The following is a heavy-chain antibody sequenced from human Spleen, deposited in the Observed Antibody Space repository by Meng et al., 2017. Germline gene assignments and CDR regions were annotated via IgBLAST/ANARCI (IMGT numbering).Heavy chain of an antibody. CDR2: INTDASST. J-gene: IGHJ6*02. CDR3: ARDPDHSGGYYNYHYGMDV. D-gene: IGHD2-15*01. Sequence: GWSLRLSCAASGFSVIHNYMSWVRQAPGEGLVWVSRINTDASSTTYADSVKGRFTISRDDAKNTVYLQMNNLRAEDTAVYYCARDPDHSGGYYNYHYGMDVWGQGTTVTVSS. CDR1: GFSVIHNY. V-gene: IGHV3-74*03.